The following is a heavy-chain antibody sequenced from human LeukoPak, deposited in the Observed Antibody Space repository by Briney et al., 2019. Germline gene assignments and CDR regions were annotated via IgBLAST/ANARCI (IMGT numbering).Heavy chain of an antibody. V-gene: IGHV3-30*18. CDR2: ISYDGSNK. J-gene: IGHJ4*02. CDR3: AKDRAHYQDY. CDR1: GFTFSIYG. D-gene: IGHD2-2*01. Sequence: GGSLRLSCAASGFTFSIYGMHWVRQAPGKGLEWVAVISYDGSNKYYADSVKGRFTISRDNSKNTLYLQMNSLRAEDTAVYYFAKDRAHYQDYWGQGTLVTVSS.